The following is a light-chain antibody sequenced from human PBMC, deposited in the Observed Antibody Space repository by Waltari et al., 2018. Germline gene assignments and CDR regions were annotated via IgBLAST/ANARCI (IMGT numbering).Light chain of an antibody. CDR3: QETNTFPIT. J-gene: IGKJ5*01. CDR1: QNISNH. V-gene: IGKV1D-12*01. Sequence: DIQMTQSPATVSSSLGDTATITCRASQNISNHLTWYQQKPGKAPKFLIHDASTWASGVPSRFSGSGSGTDFTLTVRSLQPEDFATYYCQETNTFPITFGQGTRLEIK. CDR2: DAS.